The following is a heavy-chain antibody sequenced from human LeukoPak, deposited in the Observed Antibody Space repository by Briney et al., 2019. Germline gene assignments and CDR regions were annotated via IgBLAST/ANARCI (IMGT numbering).Heavy chain of an antibody. CDR1: GGTFSSYA. J-gene: IGHJ5*02. CDR2: IIPIFGIA. Sequence: SVKVSCKASGGTFSSYAISWVRRAPGQGLEWIGRIIPIFGIANCAQKFQGRVTITADKSTSTAYMELSSLRSEDTAVYYCAREGGIAADNWFDPWGQGTLVTVSS. CDR3: AREGGIAADNWFDP. V-gene: IGHV1-69*04. D-gene: IGHD6-13*01.